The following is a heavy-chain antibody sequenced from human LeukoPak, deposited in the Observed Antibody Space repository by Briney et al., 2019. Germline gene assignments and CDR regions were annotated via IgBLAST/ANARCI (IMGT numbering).Heavy chain of an antibody. CDR3: ARDGSLYSSGWLGGDY. CDR2: ISYDGSNK. V-gene: IGHV3-30*04. D-gene: IGHD6-19*01. CDR1: GFTFSSYA. Sequence: PGGSLRLSCAASGFTFSSYAMHWARQAPGKGLEWVAVISYDGSNKYYADSVKGRFTISRDNSKNTLYLQMNSLRAEDTAVYYCARDGSLYSSGWLGGDYWGQGTLVTVSS. J-gene: IGHJ4*02.